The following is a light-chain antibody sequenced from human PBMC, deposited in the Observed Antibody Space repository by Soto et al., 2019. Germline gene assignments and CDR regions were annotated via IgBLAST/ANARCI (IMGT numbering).Light chain of an antibody. CDR2: GAS. V-gene: IGKV3-15*01. J-gene: IGKJ4*01. CDR1: QSVSSN. CDR3: HQDYSSPNT. Sequence: DIVETQSPATLSVSPGERATLSCRASQSVSSNLAWYQQKPGQAPRLLIYGASSRATGIPVRFSGSGSGTDFTLTISSLQAEDVAVYYCHQDYSSPNTFGGGTKVDNK.